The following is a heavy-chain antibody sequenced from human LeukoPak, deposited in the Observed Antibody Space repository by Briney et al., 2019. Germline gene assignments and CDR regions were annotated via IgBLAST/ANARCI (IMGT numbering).Heavy chain of an antibody. CDR1: GFTFSSYW. CDR3: ARVGGLGTYYWFDP. J-gene: IGHJ5*02. D-gene: IGHD3-10*01. V-gene: IGHV3-74*01. CDR2: INSDGTST. Sequence: GGSLRLSYAASGFTFSSYWMHWVRQVPGKGLVWVSRINSDGTSTSYADSVKGRFIISRDNAKNTLYLQMNSLRAEDTAVYYCARVGGLGTYYWFDPWGQGTLVTVSS.